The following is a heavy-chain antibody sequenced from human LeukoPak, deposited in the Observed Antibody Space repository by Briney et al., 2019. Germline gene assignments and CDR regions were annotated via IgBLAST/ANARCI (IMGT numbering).Heavy chain of an antibody. V-gene: IGHV4-39*07. CDR3: ARFLRGATNALEI. CDR1: GGSISSTIYY. CDR2: INHSGST. J-gene: IGHJ3*02. D-gene: IGHD1-26*01. Sequence: KPSETLSLTCTVSGGSISSTIYYWGWIRQPPGKGLEWIGEINHSGSTNYNPSLKSRVTISVDTSKNQFSLKLSSVTAADTAVYYCARFLRGATNALEIWGQGTMVTVSS.